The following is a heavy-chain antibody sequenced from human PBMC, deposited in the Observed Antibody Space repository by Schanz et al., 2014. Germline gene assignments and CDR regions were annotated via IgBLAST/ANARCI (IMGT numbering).Heavy chain of an antibody. Sequence: VQLVQSGAEVKRPGSSVKVSCKASGGTFSTYTISWVRQAPGQGLEWMGRIIPILGIANYAQKYQGRVTITADRSTSTAYMELSSLRPEDTSVYYCARVDNDYDSHLYYYCNYMDVWGKGTTVTVSS. D-gene: IGHD5-12*01. V-gene: IGHV1-69*09. CDR2: IIPILGIA. J-gene: IGHJ6*03. CDR3: ARVDNDYDSHLYYYCNYMDV. CDR1: GGTFSTYT.